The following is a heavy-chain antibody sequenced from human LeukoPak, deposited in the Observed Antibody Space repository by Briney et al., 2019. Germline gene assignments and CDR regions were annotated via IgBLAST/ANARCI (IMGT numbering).Heavy chain of an antibody. J-gene: IGHJ4*02. D-gene: IGHD3-16*01. CDR1: GFTFSSYA. V-gene: IGHV3-30-3*01. Sequence: GRSLRLSCAASGFTFSSYAMHWVRQAPGKGLEWVAVISYDGSNKYYADSVKGRFTISRDNAKNSVYLQMNSLRAEDTAVYYCARDLYDMAQDYWGQGTLVTVSS. CDR3: ARDLYDMAQDY. CDR2: ISYDGSNK.